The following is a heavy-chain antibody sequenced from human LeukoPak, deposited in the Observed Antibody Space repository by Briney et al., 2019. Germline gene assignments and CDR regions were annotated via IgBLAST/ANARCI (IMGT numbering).Heavy chain of an antibody. V-gene: IGHV3-30*18. CDR3: AKDRQQLVPVFDY. CDR1: GFTFCSFG. CDR2: ISYDGSNK. D-gene: IGHD6-13*01. J-gene: IGHJ4*02. Sequence: GGSLRLSCAASGFTFCSFGMHWVRQAPGQGLEGVAVISYDGSNKYYADSVKGRFTISRDNSKNTLYLQMNSLRAEDTAVYYCAKDRQQLVPVFDYWGQGTLVTV.